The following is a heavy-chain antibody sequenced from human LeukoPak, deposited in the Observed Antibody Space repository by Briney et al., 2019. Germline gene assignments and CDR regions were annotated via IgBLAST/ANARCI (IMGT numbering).Heavy chain of an antibody. CDR1: GITLSNYG. CDR2: ISDTGGRT. V-gene: IGHV3-23*01. J-gene: IGHJ4*02. CDR3: AKRGVVIRVILVGFHKEAYYFDS. D-gene: IGHD3-22*01. Sequence: GGSLRLSCAVSGITLSNYGMTWVRQAPGKGLEWVAGISDTGGRTNYADSVKGRFTISRDNPKNTLYPQMNSLRAEDTAVNFCAKRGVVIRVILVGFHKEAYYFDSWGQGALVTVSS.